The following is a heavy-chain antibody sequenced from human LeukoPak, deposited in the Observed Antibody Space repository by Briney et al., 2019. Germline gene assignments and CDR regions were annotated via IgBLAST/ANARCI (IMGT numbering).Heavy chain of an antibody. V-gene: IGHV4-59*01. Sequence: AETLSLTCTVSGGSISSDYWSWIRQPPGKGLEWIGYIYYSGSTYYNPSLKSRITISVDTSKNQFSLKLSSVTAADTAVYYCARGFYSPHYWGQETLVSVSS. CDR2: IYYSGST. D-gene: IGHD4-11*01. J-gene: IGHJ4*02. CDR3: ARGFYSPHY. CDR1: GGSISSDY.